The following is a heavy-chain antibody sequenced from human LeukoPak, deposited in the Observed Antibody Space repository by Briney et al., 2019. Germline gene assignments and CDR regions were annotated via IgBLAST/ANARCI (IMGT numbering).Heavy chain of an antibody. CDR2: IYYSGST. D-gene: IGHD3-3*01. V-gene: IGHV4-39*01. Sequence: PSETLSLTCTVSGGSISSSSYYWGWIRQPPGKGLEWIGSIYYSGSTYYNPSLKSRVTISVDTSKNQFSLKLSSVTAADTAVYYCARPRNTDTITIFGVVIMPPFDYWGQGTLVTVSS. CDR3: ARPRNTDTITIFGVVIMPPFDY. CDR1: GGSISSSSYY. J-gene: IGHJ4*02.